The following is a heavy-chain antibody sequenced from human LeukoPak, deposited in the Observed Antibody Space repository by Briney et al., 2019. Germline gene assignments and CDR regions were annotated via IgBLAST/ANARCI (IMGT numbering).Heavy chain of an antibody. Sequence: GGSLRLSCAASGFTFSNHEMNWVRQAPGKGLEWISYISDSGSTIYYSDSVKGRFTISRDNAKNSLYLQMNSLRAEDTAVYYCARGRLRLGELPYWGQGTLVTVSS. CDR3: ARGRLRLGELPY. CDR2: ISDSGSTI. D-gene: IGHD3-16*01. J-gene: IGHJ4*02. V-gene: IGHV3-48*03. CDR1: GFTFSNHE.